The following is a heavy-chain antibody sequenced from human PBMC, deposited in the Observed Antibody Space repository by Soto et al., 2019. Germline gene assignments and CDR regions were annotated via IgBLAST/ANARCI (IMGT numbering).Heavy chain of an antibody. J-gene: IGHJ4*02. Sequence: QVQLVESGGGVVQPGRSLRLSCAASGFTFSSYGMHWVRQAPGKGLEWVAVISYDGSNKYYADSVKGRFTISIDKSNKTVYLQMNSLKAEDTAVYYCAKGREGGYSYAIPFDYWGQGTLVTVSS. D-gene: IGHD5-18*01. CDR3: AKGREGGYSYAIPFDY. V-gene: IGHV3-30*18. CDR1: GFTFSSYG. CDR2: ISYDGSNK.